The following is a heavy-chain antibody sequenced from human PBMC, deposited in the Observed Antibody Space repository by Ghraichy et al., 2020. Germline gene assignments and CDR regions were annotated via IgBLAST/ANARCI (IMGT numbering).Heavy chain of an antibody. V-gene: IGHV4-34*01. CDR2: INHSGST. J-gene: IGHJ4*02. D-gene: IGHD6-6*01. CDR3: GRSLAYSSSDLGFDY. Sequence: SETLSLTCAVYGGSFSGYYWSWIRQPPGKGLEWIGEINHSGSTNYNPSLKSRVTISVDTSKNQFSLKLSSVTAADTAVYYCGRSLAYSSSDLGFDYWGQGTLVTVSS. CDR1: GGSFSGYY.